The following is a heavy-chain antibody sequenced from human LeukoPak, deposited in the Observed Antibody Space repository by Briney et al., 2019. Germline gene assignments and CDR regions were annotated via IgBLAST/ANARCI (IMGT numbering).Heavy chain of an antibody. CDR1: GGSISNYY. D-gene: IGHD1-1*01. CDR2: IYYSGST. V-gene: IGHV4-59*12. CDR3: ARTNWNPAYYYYYYMDV. Sequence: KSSETLSLTCTVSGGSISNYYWSWIRQPPGKGLEWIGYIYYSGSTNYNPSLKSRVTISVDTSKNQFSLKLSSVTAADTAVYYCARTNWNPAYYYYYYMDVWGKGTTVTVSS. J-gene: IGHJ6*03.